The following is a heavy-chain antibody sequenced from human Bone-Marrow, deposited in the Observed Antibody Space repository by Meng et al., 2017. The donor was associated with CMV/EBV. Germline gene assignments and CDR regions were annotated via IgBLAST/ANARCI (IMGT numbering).Heavy chain of an antibody. CDR2: IRSSSTYI. CDR3: ARDMLFGVAPPNWFDP. CDR1: YTLRTHN. D-gene: IGHD3-3*01. J-gene: IGHJ5*02. Sequence: YTLRTHNMDWGRKDPGKGLERIASIRSSSTYICYADAVKGRFTISRDNAKNSLYLQMNSLRAEDTAVYYCARDMLFGVAPPNWFDPWGQGTLVTVSS. V-gene: IGHV3-21*01.